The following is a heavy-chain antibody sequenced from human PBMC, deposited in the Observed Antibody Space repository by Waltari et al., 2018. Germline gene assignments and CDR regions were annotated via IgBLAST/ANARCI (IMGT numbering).Heavy chain of an antibody. Sequence: QVQLVQSGAEVKSLGASVKVSCKTSGYTFSDYFTQWVRQASGEGFEWIGCIDPERGYTRYAPKFRGRVTVTMATSIRTIYMELTRLTSDDTAIYYCARDPPDDGGVTLESWGQGTLVTVSA. V-gene: IGHV1-2*02. CDR3: ARDPPDDGGVTLES. CDR1: GYTFSDYF. J-gene: IGHJ5*02. D-gene: IGHD2-15*01. CDR2: IDPERGYT.